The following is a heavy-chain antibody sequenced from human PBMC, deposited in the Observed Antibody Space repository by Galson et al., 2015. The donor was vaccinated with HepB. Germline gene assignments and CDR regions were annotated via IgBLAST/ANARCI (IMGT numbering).Heavy chain of an antibody. J-gene: IGHJ4*02. Sequence: SLRLSCAASGFPFSNYAMHWVRQTPGKGLEWMTVILHDAHNRYYEDSVEGRFTVSRDNSKNTVYLQMNSLRPEDTAMYYCARRAGASGGFSFDYWGQGSLVTVSS. CDR3: ARRAGASGGFSFDY. CDR1: GFPFSNYA. CDR2: ILHDAHNR. D-gene: IGHD3-10*01. V-gene: IGHV3-30*04.